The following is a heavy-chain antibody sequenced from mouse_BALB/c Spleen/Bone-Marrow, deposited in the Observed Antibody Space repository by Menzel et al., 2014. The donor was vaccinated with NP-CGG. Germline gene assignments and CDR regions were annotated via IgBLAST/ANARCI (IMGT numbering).Heavy chain of an antibody. CDR1: GYTFTSYW. CDR3: ARSGDGYYVDYFDY. CDR2: INPSNGGT. Sequence: QVHVKQSGAELVRPGVSVKLSCKASGYTFTSYWMHWIKQRPEQGLERIGEINPSNGGTNYNEKFKSKATLTVDKSSSTAYMQLSSLTSEDSAVYYCARSGDGYYVDYFDYWGQGTTLIVSS. J-gene: IGHJ2*01. V-gene: IGHV1S81*02. D-gene: IGHD2-3*01.